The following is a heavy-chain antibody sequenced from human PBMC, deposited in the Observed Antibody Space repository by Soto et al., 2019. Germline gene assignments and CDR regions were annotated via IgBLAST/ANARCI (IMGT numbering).Heavy chain of an antibody. V-gene: IGHV1-18*04. CDR1: GYTFSGYS. CDR2: ISGYNGNT. Sequence: ASVKVSCKASGYTFSGYSMTWVRQAPGQGLEWMGRISGYNGNTNYARTLRGRLTLTTDTSTSTAYMELRSLTSDDTAVYYCARDVFCGGAPACPDMDVWGQGTTVTVSS. CDR3: ARDVFCGGAPACPDMDV. D-gene: IGHD2-21*01. J-gene: IGHJ6*02.